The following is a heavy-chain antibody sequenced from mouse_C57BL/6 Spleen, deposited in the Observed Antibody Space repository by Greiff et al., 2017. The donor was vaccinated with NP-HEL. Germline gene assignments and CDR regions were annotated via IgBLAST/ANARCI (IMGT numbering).Heavy chain of an antibody. CDR2: ISYDGSN. CDR3: ARDPLITTVVNYFDY. J-gene: IGHJ2*01. V-gene: IGHV3-6*01. CDR1: GYSITSGYY. D-gene: IGHD1-1*01. Sequence: VQLKESGPGLVKPSQSLSLTCSVTGYSITSGYYWNWLRQFPGNKLEWMGYISYDGSNNYNPSLKNRISITRDTSKNQFFLKLNTVTTEDTATYYWARDPLITTVVNYFDYWGQGTTLTVSS.